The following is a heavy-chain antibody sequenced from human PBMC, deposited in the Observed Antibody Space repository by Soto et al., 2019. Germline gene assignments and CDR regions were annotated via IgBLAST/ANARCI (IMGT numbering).Heavy chain of an antibody. CDR3: GRDDVFDP. CDR2: IYTGGST. CDR1: GFTVSSIN. Sequence: GGSLRLSCAASGFTVSSINMNWVRQAPGKGLEGVSVIYTGGSTYYADAVKDRFTISRDTSKNTLYLQMNSLRAEDTAVYYCGRDDVFDPWGQGTLVTVSS. V-gene: IGHV3-66*01. J-gene: IGHJ5*02.